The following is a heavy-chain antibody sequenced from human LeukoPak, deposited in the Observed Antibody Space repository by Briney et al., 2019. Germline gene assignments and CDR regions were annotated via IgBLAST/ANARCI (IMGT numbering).Heavy chain of an antibody. J-gene: IGHJ3*02. CDR1: GFTVSTNY. CDR2: ISASAGST. D-gene: IGHD1-1*01. CDR3: ARRASERAFDI. V-gene: IGHV3-23*01. Sequence: NPGGSLRLSCAVSGFTVSTNYMNWVRQAPGKGLEWVSAISASAGSTYYADSVKGRFTISRDDSKNTLYLQMNSLRAEDTAVYYCARRASERAFDIWGQGTMVTVSS.